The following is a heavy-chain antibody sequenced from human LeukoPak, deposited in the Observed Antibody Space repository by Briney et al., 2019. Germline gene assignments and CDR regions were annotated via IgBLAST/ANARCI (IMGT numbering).Heavy chain of an antibody. Sequence: SETLSLTCTVSGGSISSSSYYWGWIRQPPGKGLEWIGSIYYSGSTYYNPSLKSRVTISVDTSKNQFSLKLSSVTAADTAMYYCARLEGITMVRGVARWFDPWGQGTLVTVSS. CDR1: GGSISSSSYY. D-gene: IGHD3-10*01. CDR3: ARLEGITMVRGVARWFDP. CDR2: IYYSGST. J-gene: IGHJ5*02. V-gene: IGHV4-39*01.